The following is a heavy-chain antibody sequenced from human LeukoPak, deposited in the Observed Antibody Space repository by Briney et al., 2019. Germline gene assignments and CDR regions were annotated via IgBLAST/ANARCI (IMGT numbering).Heavy chain of an antibody. CDR3: AREGGSGID. J-gene: IGHJ4*02. CDR1: GGSISSYY. Sequence: PSETLSLTCTVSGGSISSYYWSWIRQPPGKGLEWIGYIYYSGSTNYNPSLRSRVTISVDTSKNQFSLKLSSVTAADTAVYYCAREGGSGIDWGQGTLVTVSS. V-gene: IGHV4-59*08. D-gene: IGHD3-10*01. CDR2: IYYSGST.